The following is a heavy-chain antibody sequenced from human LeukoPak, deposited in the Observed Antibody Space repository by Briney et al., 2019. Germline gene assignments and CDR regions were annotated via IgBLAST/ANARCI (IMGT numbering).Heavy chain of an antibody. CDR1: GFTVSSNY. CDR3: AKRPYGDYSSPIDY. D-gene: IGHD4-17*01. V-gene: IGHV3-23*01. CDR2: ISGSGGST. Sequence: PGGSLRLSCAASGFTVSSNYMSWVRQAPGKGLEWVSAISGSGGSTYYADSVKGRFTISRDNSKNTLYLQMNSLRAEDTAVYYCAKRPYGDYSSPIDYWGQGTLVTVSS. J-gene: IGHJ4*02.